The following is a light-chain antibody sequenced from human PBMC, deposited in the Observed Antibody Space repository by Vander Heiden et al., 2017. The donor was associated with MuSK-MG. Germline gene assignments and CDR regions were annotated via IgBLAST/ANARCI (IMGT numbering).Light chain of an antibody. CDR2: AAS. J-gene: IGKJ4*01. Sequence: DIQMTQSPSSLSASVGDRVTITCRASQSISNYLNWYQQKPGKAPNLLIYAASSLQSGVPSRFSGSGSGTDFTLTISRLQPEDFATYYCQQSDIVPITFGGGTKVEIK. V-gene: IGKV1-39*01. CDR1: QSISNY. CDR3: QQSDIVPIT.